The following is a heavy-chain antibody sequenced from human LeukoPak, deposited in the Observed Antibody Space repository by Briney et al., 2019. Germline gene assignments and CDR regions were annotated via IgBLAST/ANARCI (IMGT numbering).Heavy chain of an antibody. CDR3: VREYSGYDSDYFYYYMDV. V-gene: IGHV4-38-2*02. CDR1: GYSISSGYY. J-gene: IGHJ6*03. CDR2: IYHSGSS. Sequence: SETLSLTCTVSGYSISSGYYWGWIRQPPGKGLEWIGSIYHSGSSNYNPSLKSRVTISLETSKNKFSLKLSSVTAADTAVYFCVREYSGYDSDYFYYYMDVWGKGTTVTVSS. D-gene: IGHD5-12*01.